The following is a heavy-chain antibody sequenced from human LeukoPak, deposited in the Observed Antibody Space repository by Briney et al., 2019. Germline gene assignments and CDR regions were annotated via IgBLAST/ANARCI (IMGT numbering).Heavy chain of an antibody. D-gene: IGHD3-22*01. Sequence: GRSLRLSCAASGFTLDDYAMHWVRQAPGKGLEWVSGISWNSGSIGYADSVKGRFTISRDNAKNSLYLQMNSLRAEDMALYYCAKDRGYDSSGYWFDYWGQGTLVTVSS. CDR3: AKDRGYDSSGYWFDY. CDR1: GFTLDDYA. CDR2: ISWNSGSI. J-gene: IGHJ4*02. V-gene: IGHV3-9*03.